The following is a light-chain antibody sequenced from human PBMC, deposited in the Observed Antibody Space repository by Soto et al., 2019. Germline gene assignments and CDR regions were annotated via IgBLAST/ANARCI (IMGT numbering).Light chain of an antibody. CDR1: QSSSSY. J-gene: IGKJ4*01. CDR2: AAS. CDR3: QQSYSTLT. V-gene: IGKV1-39*01. Sequence: IQMTQSPSSLSASVGDRVTITCRASQSSSSYLNWYQQKPGKAPKLLIYAASSLQSGVPSRFSGSGSGTDFTLTISSLQPEDFATYYCQQSYSTLTFGGGTKVDIK.